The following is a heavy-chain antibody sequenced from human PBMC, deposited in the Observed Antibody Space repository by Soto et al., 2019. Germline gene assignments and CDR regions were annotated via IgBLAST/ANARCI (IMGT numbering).Heavy chain of an antibody. Sequence: PGGSLRLSCAASGFTVSSNYMSWVRQAPGKGLEWVSVIYSGGSTYYADSVKGRFTISRDNSKNTLYLQMNSLRAEDTAVYYCAREEYYYDSSGYPQHAFDIWGQGTMVTVSS. J-gene: IGHJ3*02. CDR2: IYSGGST. CDR1: GFTVSSNY. D-gene: IGHD3-22*01. V-gene: IGHV3-66*01. CDR3: AREEYYYDSSGYPQHAFDI.